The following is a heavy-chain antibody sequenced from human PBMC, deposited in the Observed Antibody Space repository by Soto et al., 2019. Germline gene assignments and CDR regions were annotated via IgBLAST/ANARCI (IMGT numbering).Heavy chain of an antibody. Sequence: GGSLILSCAASGFTFSDYYMDWVRQAPGKGLEWVGRFKNSANSYTTEYAASVKGRITISRDDSKNMFFLQMNSLQIEDTAVYYCTTDKNGYTPRDPEYWGQGTLVTVSS. D-gene: IGHD5-12*01. J-gene: IGHJ4*02. CDR3: TTDKNGYTPRDPEY. V-gene: IGHV3-72*01. CDR1: GFTFSDYY. CDR2: FKNSANSYTT.